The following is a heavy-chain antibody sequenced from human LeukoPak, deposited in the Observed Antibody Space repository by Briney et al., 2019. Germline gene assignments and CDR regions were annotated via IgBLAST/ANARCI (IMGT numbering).Heavy chain of an antibody. J-gene: IGHJ4*02. Sequence: PGGSLRLSCAASGFTFSSYAMSWVRQGPGKGLEWVGRIKSKNDDGTTDYAAPVKGRFTISRDDSKNMLFLQMNSLKTEDTAVYYCTESYSSDWPFDYWGQGTLVTVSS. CDR1: GFTFSSYA. CDR2: IKSKNDDGTT. CDR3: TESYSSDWPFDY. V-gene: IGHV3-15*01. D-gene: IGHD6-19*01.